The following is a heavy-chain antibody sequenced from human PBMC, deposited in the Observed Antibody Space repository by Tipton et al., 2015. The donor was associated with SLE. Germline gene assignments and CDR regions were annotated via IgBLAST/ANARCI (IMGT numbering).Heavy chain of an antibody. Sequence: GLVKPSETLSLTCSVSGGSITNTYYWGWIRQPPGKGLEWIGRIYTGGFTYYNPSLESRVTISMDTSKNQFSLKLTSVTAADTAIYYCARVLDVLDYWGQGTLVTVSS. V-gene: IGHV4-38-2*02. CDR3: ARVLDVLDY. D-gene: IGHD1-1*01. J-gene: IGHJ4*02. CDR2: IYTGGFT. CDR1: GGSITNTYY.